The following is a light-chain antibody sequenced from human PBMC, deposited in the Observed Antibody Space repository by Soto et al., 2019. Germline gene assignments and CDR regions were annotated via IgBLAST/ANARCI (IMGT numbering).Light chain of an antibody. CDR2: VAS. CDR1: QSVSSN. Sequence: EIVMTQSPATLSVSPGERATLSCRASQSVSSNLAWYQQKPGQAPRLLIYVASTRATGIPARLSGSGSGTEFTLTISSLQSEDFAVYYCQQYNNWYTFGQGTKLEIK. CDR3: QQYNNWYT. V-gene: IGKV3-15*01. J-gene: IGKJ2*01.